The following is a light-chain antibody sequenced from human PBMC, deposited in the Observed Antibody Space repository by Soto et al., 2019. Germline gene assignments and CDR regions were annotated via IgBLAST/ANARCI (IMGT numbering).Light chain of an antibody. CDR1: QSVSSGY. CDR3: QQYGSSPKT. J-gene: IGKJ1*01. Sequence: EIVMTQSPVTLALSPGERATLSCTASQSVSSGYLAWYQQRPGQAPRLLIYGASSRATGIPDRFSGSGSGTDFTLTISSLEPEDFAVYYCQQYGSSPKTFGQGTKVDIK. V-gene: IGKV3-20*01. CDR2: GAS.